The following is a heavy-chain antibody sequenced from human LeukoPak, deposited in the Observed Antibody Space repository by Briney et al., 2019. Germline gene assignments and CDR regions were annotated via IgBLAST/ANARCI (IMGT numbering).Heavy chain of an antibody. CDR1: GFTFSSYG. CDR2: ISHDGSNK. J-gene: IGHJ4*02. D-gene: IGHD3-22*01. V-gene: IGHV3-30*18. CDR3: AKDLYYYDSSGKTPVDY. Sequence: GGSLRLSCTASGFTFSSYGMHWVRQAPGKGLEWVAFISHDGSNKYYADYVQGRFTITRDNSTNTLYLQMNSLKAEDTAVYYCAKDLYYYDSSGKTPVDYWGQGTLVTVSS.